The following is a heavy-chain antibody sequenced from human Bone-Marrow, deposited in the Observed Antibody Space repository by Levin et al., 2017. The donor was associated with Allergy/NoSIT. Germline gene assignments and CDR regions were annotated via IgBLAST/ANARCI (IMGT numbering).Heavy chain of an antibody. J-gene: IGHJ5*02. CDR1: DFNFNMYG. CDR2: ISGYNANT. CDR3: ARVSYFESSGYYYP. Sequence: ASVKVSCKASDFNFNMYGIIWVRQAPGQGLEWMGWISGYNANTEYAQKLQGRVSMTTDKSTSTAYMELKNLRSDDTAVYYCARVSYFESSGYYYPWGQGTLVTVSS. V-gene: IGHV1-18*01. D-gene: IGHD3-22*01.